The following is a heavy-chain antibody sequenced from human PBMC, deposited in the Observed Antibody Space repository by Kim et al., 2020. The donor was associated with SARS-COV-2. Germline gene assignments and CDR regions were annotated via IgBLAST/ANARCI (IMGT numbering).Heavy chain of an antibody. V-gene: IGHV4-59*13. CDR1: GGFISSYY. Sequence: SETLSLTCTVSGGFISSYYWSWIRQPPGKGLEWIGHIYYSGSTNYNPSLKSRVTMSVDASKNKFSLNLSSVTAADTAVYFCSRGGGHSSGYRTYWYFDLWGRGTLVTVSS. J-gene: IGHJ2*01. D-gene: IGHD3-22*01. CDR2: IYYSGST. CDR3: SRGGGHSSGYRTYWYFDL.